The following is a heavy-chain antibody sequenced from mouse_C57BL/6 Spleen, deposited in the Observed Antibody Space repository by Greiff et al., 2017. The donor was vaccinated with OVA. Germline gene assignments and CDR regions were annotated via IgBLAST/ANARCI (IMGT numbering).Heavy chain of an antibody. CDR1: GYTFTSYW. D-gene: IGHD2-1*01. V-gene: IGHV1-53*01. J-gene: IGHJ4*01. CDR3: ARSFYYGILYAMDY. CDR2: INPSNGGT. Sequence: VQLQQSGTELVKPGASVKLSCKASGYTFTSYWMHWVKRRPGQGLEWIGNINPSNGGTNYNEKFKSKATLTVDKSSSTAYMQLSSLTSEDSAVYYCARSFYYGILYAMDYWGQGTSVTVSS.